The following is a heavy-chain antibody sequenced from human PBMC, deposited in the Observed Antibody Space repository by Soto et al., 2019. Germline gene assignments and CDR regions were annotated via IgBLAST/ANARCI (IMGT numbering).Heavy chain of an antibody. V-gene: IGHV4-39*01. CDR3: ARHISYYYYGMDV. D-gene: IGHD1-20*01. CDR1: GGPIRSSSYY. J-gene: IGHJ6*02. Sequence: PPETLSLTCTVSGGPIRSSSYYGGWIRQPPGKGLEWIGSIYYSGSPYYSPSLKSRVTISVDTSKNQFSLKLSSVTAADTAVYYCARHISYYYYGMDVWGQGTTVTVSS. CDR2: IYYSGSP.